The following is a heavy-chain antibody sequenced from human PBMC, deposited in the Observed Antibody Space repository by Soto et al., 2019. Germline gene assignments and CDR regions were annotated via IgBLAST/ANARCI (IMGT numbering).Heavy chain of an antibody. CDR1: GGSISSYY. CDR3: AIDMYRRGVPHAFDI. CDR2: IYHSGST. V-gene: IGHV4-59*01. D-gene: IGHD2-8*02. J-gene: IGHJ3*02. Sequence: SETLSLTCTVSGGSISSYYWSWIRQPPGKGLEWIAYIYHSGSTNYNPSLKSRVTISIDTSKNQFSLKLSSVTAADTAVYYCAIDMYRRGVPHAFDIWCQGTMVTL.